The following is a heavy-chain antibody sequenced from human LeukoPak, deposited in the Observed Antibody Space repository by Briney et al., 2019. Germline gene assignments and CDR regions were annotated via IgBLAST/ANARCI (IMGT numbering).Heavy chain of an antibody. Sequence: ASVKVSCKPSGYTFISYGFSWVRQAPGQGLEWMGWISAYNGNTNYAQKFQGRLTLTTDTSTSTAYMELRSLRSDDTAVYYCVRTLSDDFWSSYQDYWGQGTLITVSS. J-gene: IGHJ4*02. CDR2: ISAYNGNT. V-gene: IGHV1-18*01. CDR1: GYTFISYG. CDR3: VRTLSDDFWSSYQDY. D-gene: IGHD3-3*01.